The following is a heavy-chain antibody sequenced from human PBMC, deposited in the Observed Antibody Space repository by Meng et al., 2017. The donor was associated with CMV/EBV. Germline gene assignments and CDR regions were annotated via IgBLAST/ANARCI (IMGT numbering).Heavy chain of an antibody. CDR1: GFTFSSYA. CDR3: AKAFSASWYREYYDD. Sequence: GGSLRLSCAASGFTFSSYAMNWVRQAPGKGLEWVSAVTDSGGSTYYADSVKGRFTISRDNSKNTLYLQMNSLRAEDTALYYCAKAFSASWYREYYDDWGQGTLVTVSS. D-gene: IGHD6-13*01. J-gene: IGHJ4*02. V-gene: IGHV3-23*01. CDR2: VTDSGGST.